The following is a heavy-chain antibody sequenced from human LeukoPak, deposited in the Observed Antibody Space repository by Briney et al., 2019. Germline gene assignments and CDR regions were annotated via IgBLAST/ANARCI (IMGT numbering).Heavy chain of an antibody. Sequence: GGSLRLSCTASGFTFSNAWMSWVRQAPGKGLEWVGRIKSKTDGGTLDYAAPVKDRFTISRDDSKNTLYLQLNSLKTEDTAVYYCYTDNKPGDYWGQGTLVTVSS. CDR1: GFTFSNAW. CDR2: IKSKTDGGTL. CDR3: YTDNKPGDY. V-gene: IGHV3-15*01. J-gene: IGHJ4*02. D-gene: IGHD2/OR15-2a*01.